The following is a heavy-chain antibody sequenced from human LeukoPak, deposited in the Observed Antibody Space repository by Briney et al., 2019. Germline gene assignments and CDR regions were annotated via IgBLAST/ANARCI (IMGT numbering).Heavy chain of an antibody. D-gene: IGHD2/OR15-2a*01. CDR3: AGYFGGGYFDY. CDR2: IWYDGSNK. J-gene: IGHJ4*02. CDR1: GFTFSSYG. V-gene: IGHV3-33*01. Sequence: GGSLRLSCAASGFTFSSYGMHWVRQAPGKGLEWVAVIWYDGSNKYYADSVKGRFTISRDNSKNTLYLQMNSLRAEDTAVYYCAGYFGGGYFDYWGQGTLVTVSS.